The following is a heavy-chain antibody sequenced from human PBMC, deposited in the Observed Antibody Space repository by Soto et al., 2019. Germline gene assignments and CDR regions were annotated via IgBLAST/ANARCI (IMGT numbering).Heavy chain of an antibody. CDR2: IFYTGTT. CDR1: GGSIMYNSYY. Sequence: SETLSLTCSVSGGSIMYNSYYWGGIRQPPGKGLEWVGGIFYTGTTYYSPSLKDRVTISVDTPKNSFSLNLTSVTAADTAVYFCARLVVVAPVANAWGQGTLVTVSS. D-gene: IGHD2-2*01. J-gene: IGHJ5*02. V-gene: IGHV4-39*02. CDR3: ARLVVVAPVANA.